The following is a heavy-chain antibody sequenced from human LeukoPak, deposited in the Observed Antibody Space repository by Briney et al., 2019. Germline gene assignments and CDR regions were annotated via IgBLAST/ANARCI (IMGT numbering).Heavy chain of an antibody. V-gene: IGHV4-39*07. CDR1: GGSISSSSYY. D-gene: IGHD5-18*01. Sequence: PSETLSLTCTVSGGSISSSSYYWGWIRQPPGKGLEWIGSIYYSGSTYYNPSLKSRVTISVDTSKNQFSLKLSSVTAADTAVYYCARWSLGRGTAPQDYWGQGTLVTVSS. CDR2: IYYSGST. J-gene: IGHJ4*02. CDR3: ARWSLGRGTAPQDY.